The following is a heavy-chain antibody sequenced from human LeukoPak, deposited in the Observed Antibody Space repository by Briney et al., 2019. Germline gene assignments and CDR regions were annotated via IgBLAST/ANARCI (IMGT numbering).Heavy chain of an antibody. D-gene: IGHD3-22*01. CDR1: GFTFSSYA. Sequence: GGSLRLSCAASGFTFSSYAMSRVRQAPGKGLEWVSAISGSGGSTYYADSVKGRFTISRDNSKNTLYLQMNSLRAEDTAVYYCAKQSGGYYYDSSGSMEAFDIWGQGTMVTVSS. CDR2: ISGSGGST. J-gene: IGHJ3*02. V-gene: IGHV3-23*01. CDR3: AKQSGGYYYDSSGSMEAFDI.